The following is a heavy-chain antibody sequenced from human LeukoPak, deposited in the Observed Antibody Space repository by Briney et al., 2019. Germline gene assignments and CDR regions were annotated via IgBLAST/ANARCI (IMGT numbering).Heavy chain of an antibody. CDR3: ASGYYYGSSSYYHTGYLDH. V-gene: IGHV1-69*05. D-gene: IGHD3-10*01. CDR2: ISPISETP. J-gene: IGHJ4*02. CDR1: GGIFSTSA. Sequence: GSSVKVSCKASGGIFSTSAISWVRQAPGHGLEWMGGISPISETPNYALRLQGRVTITRDESTATAYMELTSLRSDDTAVYYCASGYYYGSSSYYHTGYLDHWAQGTLVTVSS.